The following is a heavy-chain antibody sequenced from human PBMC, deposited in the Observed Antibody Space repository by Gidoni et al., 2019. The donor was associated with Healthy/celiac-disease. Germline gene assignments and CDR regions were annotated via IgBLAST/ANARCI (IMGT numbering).Heavy chain of an antibody. D-gene: IGHD6-6*01. CDR1: GFTFSSYA. V-gene: IGHV3-23*01. CDR3: AKYRTYSSSPEGFYFDY. J-gene: IGHJ4*02. CDR2: ISGSGGSS. Sequence: EVQLLESGGGLVQPGGSLRLSCAASGFTFSSYAMSWVRQAPGKGLEWVSAISGSGGSSYYADSVKGRFTISRDNSKNTLYLQMNSLRAEDTAVYYCAKYRTYSSSPEGFYFDYWGQGTLVTVSS.